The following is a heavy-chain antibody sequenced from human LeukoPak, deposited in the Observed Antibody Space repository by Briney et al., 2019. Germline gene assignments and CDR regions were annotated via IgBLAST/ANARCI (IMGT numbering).Heavy chain of an antibody. D-gene: IGHD3-22*01. Sequence: GGSLRLSCAASGFTFSDYGLHWVRQAPGKGLEWVAFIRYDGTFKYYADSVKGRFTISRDNSKDTLFLQMNSLRAEDTALYYCAKLPRSSGLPSSWGQGTLVTVSS. V-gene: IGHV3-30*02. CDR1: GFTFSDYG. CDR2: IRYDGTFK. CDR3: AKLPRSSGLPSS. J-gene: IGHJ5*02.